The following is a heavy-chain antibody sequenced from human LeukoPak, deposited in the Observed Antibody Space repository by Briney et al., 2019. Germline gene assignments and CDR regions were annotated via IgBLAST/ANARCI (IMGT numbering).Heavy chain of an antibody. J-gene: IGHJ6*02. CDR3: ARDARIVLTPAAIELYYSGLDA. D-gene: IGHD2-2*01. CDR2: ISSYNGNT. Sequence: ASVKVSCKASGYTFNTYGITWVRQAPGQGLEWMGWISSYNGNTDYAKKFKGRLTVTTETSTGTVYMELRSLRPDDTAVYFCARDARIVLTPAAIELYYSGLDAWGQGTPVTVSS. CDR1: GYTFNTYG. V-gene: IGHV1-18*01.